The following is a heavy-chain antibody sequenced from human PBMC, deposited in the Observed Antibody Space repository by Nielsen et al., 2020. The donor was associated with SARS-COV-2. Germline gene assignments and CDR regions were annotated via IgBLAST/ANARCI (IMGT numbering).Heavy chain of an antibody. V-gene: IGHV4-34*01. CDR2: INHSGST. CDR3: ARDLSCSGGSCLSDYHYGMDV. D-gene: IGHD2-15*01. Sequence: SETLSLTCAVYGGSFSGYYWSWIRQPPGKGLEWIGEINHSGSTNYNPSLKSRVTISVDTSKNQFSLKLSSVTAADTAVYYCARDLSCSGGSCLSDYHYGMDVWGQGTTVTVSS. J-gene: IGHJ6*02. CDR1: GGSFSGYY.